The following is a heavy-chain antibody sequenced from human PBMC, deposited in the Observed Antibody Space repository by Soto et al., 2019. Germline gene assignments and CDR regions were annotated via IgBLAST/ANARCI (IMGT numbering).Heavy chain of an antibody. Sequence: KSSETLSLTCAVYGGSFSGYYWSWIRQPPGKGLEWIGEINHSGSTNYNPSLKSRVTISVDTSKNQFSLKLSSVTAADTAVYYCARGTPPQYYDFWSGYSSYYYYGMDVWGQGTTVTVSS. CDR1: GGSFSGYY. V-gene: IGHV4-34*01. J-gene: IGHJ6*02. D-gene: IGHD3-3*01. CDR3: ARGTPPQYYDFWSGYSSYYYYGMDV. CDR2: INHSGST.